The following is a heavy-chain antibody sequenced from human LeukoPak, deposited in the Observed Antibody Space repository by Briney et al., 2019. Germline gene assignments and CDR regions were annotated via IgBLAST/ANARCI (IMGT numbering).Heavy chain of an antibody. CDR2: INHSGST. Sequence: PSETLSLTCAVYGGSFSGYYWSWIRQPPGKGLEWIGEINHSGSTNYNPSLKSRVTISVDTSKNQFSLKLSSVTAADTAVYYCARRNYYDSPLDYWGQGTLVTVSS. J-gene: IGHJ4*02. CDR3: ARRNYYDSPLDY. CDR1: GGSFSGYY. V-gene: IGHV4-34*01. D-gene: IGHD3-22*01.